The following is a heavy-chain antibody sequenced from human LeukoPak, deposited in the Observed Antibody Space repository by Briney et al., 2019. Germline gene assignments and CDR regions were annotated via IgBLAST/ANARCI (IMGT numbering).Heavy chain of an antibody. V-gene: IGHV4-38-2*02. CDR2: ISHSGST. CDR1: AYSISSGYY. D-gene: IGHD2/OR15-2a*01. Sequence: SETLSLTCTVPAYSISSGYYWGWIRQTPGKGLEWIGSISHSGSTHYNPSLRSRVTLSVDMSKKQFSLKLSSVTAADTAMYYCARVIGYYDIWGQGTMVTVSS. CDR3: ARVIGYYDI. J-gene: IGHJ3*02.